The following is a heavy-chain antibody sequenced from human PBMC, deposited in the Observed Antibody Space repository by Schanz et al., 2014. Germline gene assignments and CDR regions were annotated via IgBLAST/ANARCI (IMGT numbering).Heavy chain of an antibody. CDR3: AKDLAAVGVFDY. D-gene: IGHD6-13*01. CDR1: GFTFFGSFA. Sequence: EVQLLESGGGLVQPGGSLRLSCVASGFTFFGSFAMSWVRQAPGQGLEWVSNISPTGSSTYYADSVKGRFTISRDNSKNTLDLQMNSLRAEDAAIYYCAKDLAAVGVFDYWGQGSLVTVSP. CDR2: ISPTGSST. V-gene: IGHV3-23*01. J-gene: IGHJ4*02.